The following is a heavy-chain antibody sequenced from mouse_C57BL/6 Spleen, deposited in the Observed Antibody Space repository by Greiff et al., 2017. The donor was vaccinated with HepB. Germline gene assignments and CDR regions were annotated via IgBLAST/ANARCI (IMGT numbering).Heavy chain of an antibody. CDR1: GYTFTSYW. J-gene: IGHJ4*01. Sequence: QVQLQQPGAELVKPGASVKMSCKASGYTFTSYWITWVKQRPGQGLEWIGDIYPGSGSTNYNEKFKSKATLTVDTSSSTAYMQLSSLTSEDSAVYYCASGILDYGSSYHYAMDYWGQGTSVTVSS. CDR2: IYPGSGST. D-gene: IGHD1-1*01. V-gene: IGHV1-55*01. CDR3: ASGILDYGSSYHYAMDY.